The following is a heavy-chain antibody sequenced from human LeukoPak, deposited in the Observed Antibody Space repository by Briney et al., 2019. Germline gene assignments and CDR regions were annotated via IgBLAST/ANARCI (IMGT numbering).Heavy chain of an antibody. Sequence: ASVKVSCKASGYTFTGYYTHWVRQAPGQGLEWMGWINPNSGGTNYAQKFQGRVTMTRDTSISTAYMELSRLRSDDTAVYYCARSTLTYYDSSGSKSWGYWGQGTLVTVSS. V-gene: IGHV1-2*02. D-gene: IGHD3-22*01. CDR2: INPNSGGT. J-gene: IGHJ4*02. CDR1: GYTFTGYY. CDR3: ARSTLTYYDSSGSKSWGY.